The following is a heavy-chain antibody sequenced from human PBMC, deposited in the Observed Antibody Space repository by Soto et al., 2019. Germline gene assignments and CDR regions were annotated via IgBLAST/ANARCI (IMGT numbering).Heavy chain of an antibody. Sequence: PGGSLRLSCAASGFTFSSYAMSWVRQAPGRGLEWVSGISGSGGSTYYADSVKGRFTISRDNSKNTLYLQMNSLRAEDTAVYYCATARVVPAASDAFDIWGPGTMVTVSS. V-gene: IGHV3-23*01. J-gene: IGHJ3*02. CDR3: ATARVVPAASDAFDI. CDR1: GFTFSSYA. CDR2: ISGSGGST. D-gene: IGHD2-2*01.